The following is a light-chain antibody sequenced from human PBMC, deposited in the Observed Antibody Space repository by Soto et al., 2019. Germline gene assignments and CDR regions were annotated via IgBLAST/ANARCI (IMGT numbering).Light chain of an antibody. Sequence: QSALTQPASVSGSPGQSITISCTGTSSDVGSYKYVSWYQHHPGKAPKLMIYEVSNRPSGVSNRFSGSKSGNTASLTISGLQAEDEDDYYCSSYTSSSTWLFGGGTKVTVL. CDR2: EVS. CDR1: SSDVGSYKY. J-gene: IGLJ3*02. V-gene: IGLV2-14*01. CDR3: SSYTSSSTWL.